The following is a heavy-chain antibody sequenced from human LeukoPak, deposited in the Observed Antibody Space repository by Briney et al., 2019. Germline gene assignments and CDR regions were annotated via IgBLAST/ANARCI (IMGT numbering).Heavy chain of an antibody. CDR1: GFTFSTYA. D-gene: IGHD2-15*01. Sequence: GGSLRLSCAAPGFTFSTYAMNWVRQAPGKGLEWASVISGSGTGTYYADSVKGRFTISRDDSNNTLHLQMNSLRAEDTALYYCAKGRGYCSGASCAGTAFDIWGQGTMVTVSS. CDR2: ISGSGTGT. CDR3: AKGRGYCSGASCAGTAFDI. J-gene: IGHJ3*02. V-gene: IGHV3-23*01.